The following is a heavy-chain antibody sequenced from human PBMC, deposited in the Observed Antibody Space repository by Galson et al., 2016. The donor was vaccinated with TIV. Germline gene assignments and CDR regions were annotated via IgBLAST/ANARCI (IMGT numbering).Heavy chain of an antibody. J-gene: IGHJ4*02. V-gene: IGHV1-69*05. Sequence: SVKVSCKAFGYMFTDYFIHWVRQPPGQGLEWMGGILPSSGTTNYAQKFQDRVTMTTDKSTSTVYMELSSLSSEDTAVYFCARDIPCGGSCYFFDDWGQGTLVTVSS. CDR2: ILPSSGTT. CDR3: ARDIPCGGSCYFFDD. CDR1: GYMFTDYF. D-gene: IGHD2-15*01.